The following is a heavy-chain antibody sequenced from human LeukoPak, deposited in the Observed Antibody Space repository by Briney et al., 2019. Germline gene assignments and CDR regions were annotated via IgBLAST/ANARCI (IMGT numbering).Heavy chain of an antibody. D-gene: IGHD1-26*01. CDR1: GFSFSTYS. CDR2: ISSSSSYI. V-gene: IGHV3-21*01. CDR3: ARAYSERYGLGYYYMDV. Sequence: GGSLRLSCAASGFSFSTYSMNWVRQAPGKGLEWVSSISSSSSYIYYADSVKGRFTISRDNAKKSVYLQMNSLRAEDTAVYYCARAYSERYGLGYYYMDVWGKGTTVTISS. J-gene: IGHJ6*03.